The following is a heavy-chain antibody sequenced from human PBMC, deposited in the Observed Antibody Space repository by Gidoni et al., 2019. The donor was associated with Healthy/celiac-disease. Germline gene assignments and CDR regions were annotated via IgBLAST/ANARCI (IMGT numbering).Heavy chain of an antibody. CDR1: GGSFSGYY. CDR2: INHSGST. J-gene: IGHJ4*02. V-gene: IGHV4-34*01. D-gene: IGHD1-26*01. Sequence: QVQLQQWGAGLLKPSATLSLTCAVYGGSFSGYYWSWIRQPPGKGLEWIGEINHSGSTNYNPSHKSRVTISVDTSKNQFSLKLSSVTAADTAVYYCARGRYSGSYYAYWGQGTLVTVSS. CDR3: ARGRYSGSYYAY.